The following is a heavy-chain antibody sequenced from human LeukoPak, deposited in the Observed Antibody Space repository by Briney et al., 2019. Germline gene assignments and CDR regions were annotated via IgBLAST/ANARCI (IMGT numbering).Heavy chain of an antibody. Sequence: GASVKVSCKASGGTFSGYAISWVRQAPGQGLEWMGRIIPIFGTANYAQKFQGRVTITTDESTSTAYMELSSLRSEDTAVYYCTYYYDSSGYLDYWGQGTLVTVSS. CDR1: GGTFSGYA. CDR2: IIPIFGTA. J-gene: IGHJ4*02. D-gene: IGHD3-22*01. CDR3: TYYYDSSGYLDY. V-gene: IGHV1-69*05.